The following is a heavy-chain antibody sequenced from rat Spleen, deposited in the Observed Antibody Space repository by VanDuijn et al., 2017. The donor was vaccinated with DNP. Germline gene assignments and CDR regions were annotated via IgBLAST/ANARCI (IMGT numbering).Heavy chain of an antibody. J-gene: IGHJ2*01. CDR2: ISYSGST. V-gene: IGHV3-1*01. CDR1: GYPITSNY. CDR3: ARWSRYSDY. Sequence: EVQLQESGPGLVTPSQSLSLPCSVTGYPITSNYWGWIRKFPGNKMDYMGHISYSGSTNYNPSLKSRFPITRHTSKNQVFLQLNSVTTEDTATYDCARWSRYSDYWGQGVMVTVSS.